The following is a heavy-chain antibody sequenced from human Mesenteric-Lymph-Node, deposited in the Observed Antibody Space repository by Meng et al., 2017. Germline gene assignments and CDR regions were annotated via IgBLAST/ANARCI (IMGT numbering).Heavy chain of an antibody. V-gene: IGHV3-74*02. Sequence: EVQVVGSGGCLAPPVVSLILSCACSGYPFTDHWMLRVGQGPGKGLVWVSRINPDGSNPTYADSVNGRFTISRDNAKNTVDLQMNSLRAEDTAVYYCTNDRLNLWGQGALVTVSS. CDR3: TNDRLNL. CDR2: INPDGSNP. CDR1: GYPFTDHW. D-gene: IGHD1-1*01. J-gene: IGHJ1*01.